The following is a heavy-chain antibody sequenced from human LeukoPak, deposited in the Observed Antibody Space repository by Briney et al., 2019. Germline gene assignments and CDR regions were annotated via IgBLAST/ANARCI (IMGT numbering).Heavy chain of an antibody. CDR1: VFTFSDAW. CDR2: IKSKTDGETA. CDR3: TKGMATMDY. D-gene: IGHD5-24*01. J-gene: IGHJ4*02. V-gene: IGHV3-15*01. Sequence: GGALRLSCAASVFTFSDAWMSWVRQAPGKGLEWVGRIKSKTDGETADYAAPVKGRFTISRDDSKTTLYLQMNSLKTEDTAVYYCTKGMATMDYWGQGTLVTVSS.